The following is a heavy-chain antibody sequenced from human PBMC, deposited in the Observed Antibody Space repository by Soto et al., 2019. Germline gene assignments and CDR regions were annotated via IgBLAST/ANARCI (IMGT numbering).Heavy chain of an antibody. CDR1: GGSISNYY. V-gene: IGHV4-59*01. CDR2: IYNSGST. CDR3: AREYYYDSSGYYSRGAFDI. D-gene: IGHD3-22*01. Sequence: KTSETLSLTCTVSGGSISNYYWNWIRQPPGKGLEWIGSIYNSGSTNYNPSLKSRVTISVDTSKNQFSLKQSSVTAADTAVYYCAREYYYDSSGYYSRGAFDIWGQGTMVTVSS. J-gene: IGHJ3*02.